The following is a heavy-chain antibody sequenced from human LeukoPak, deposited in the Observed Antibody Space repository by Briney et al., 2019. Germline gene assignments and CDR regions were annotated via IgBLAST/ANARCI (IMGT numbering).Heavy chain of an antibody. D-gene: IGHD6-13*01. CDR1: GGTFSSYA. V-gene: IGHV1-69*13. Sequence: ASVKVSCKASGGTFSSYAISWVRQAPGQGLEWMGGIIPIFGTANYAQKFQGRVTITADESTSTAYMELSRLRSDDTAVYYCARGRAAGRFDPWGQGTLVTVSS. CDR3: ARGRAAGRFDP. CDR2: IIPIFGTA. J-gene: IGHJ5*02.